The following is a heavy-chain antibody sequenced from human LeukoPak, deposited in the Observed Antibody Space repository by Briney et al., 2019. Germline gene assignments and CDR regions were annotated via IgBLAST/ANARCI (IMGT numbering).Heavy chain of an antibody. D-gene: IGHD5-24*01. CDR3: ARDNSVRDEAWWFYP. V-gene: IGHV1-46*01. Sequence: ASVKVSCKASGYSLSDHYMHWVRQAPGQGPEWMGLISPTGGSTAYAQKFQGRVTLTRDMSTSTDYLELSSLRSEDTAVYYCARDNSVRDEAWWFYPWGQGTLVTVSS. CDR2: ISPTGGST. CDR1: GYSLSDHY. J-gene: IGHJ5*02.